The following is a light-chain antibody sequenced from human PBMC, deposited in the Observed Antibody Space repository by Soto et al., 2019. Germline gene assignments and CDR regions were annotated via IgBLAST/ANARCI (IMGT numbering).Light chain of an antibody. CDR1: QSVSSSY. V-gene: IGKV3-20*01. CDR3: QQYGSSPWT. CDR2: GAS. Sequence: EIVLTQSPCTLSLSPGERATLSCRASQSVSSSYLAWYQQKPGQAPRLLIYGASSRATGIPDRFSGSGSVTDFTLTISRLEPEDFAVYYCQQYGSSPWTFGQGTKLEI. J-gene: IGKJ2*01.